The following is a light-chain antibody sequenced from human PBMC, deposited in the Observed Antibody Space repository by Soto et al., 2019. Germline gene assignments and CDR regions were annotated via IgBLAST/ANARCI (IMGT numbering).Light chain of an antibody. V-gene: IGKV3-20*01. CDR2: NAS. J-gene: IGKJ5*01. Sequence: EIVLTQSPGTLSLSPGERVTLSCRASQSVGNNYLGWYQQKPGQAPRLLIFNASRRPTGISDRFSGSGSGADFTLTISRLEPEDFVVYYCHQYASSPQTFGQGTRLEIK. CDR3: HQYASSPQT. CDR1: QSVGNNY.